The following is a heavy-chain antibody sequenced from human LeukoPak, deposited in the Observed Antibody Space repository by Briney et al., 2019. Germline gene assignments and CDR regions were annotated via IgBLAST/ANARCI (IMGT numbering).Heavy chain of an antibody. J-gene: IGHJ5*02. CDR2: IYPGDSDT. CDR3: ARLLEPGLLENWFDP. CDR1: GYSFTSYW. D-gene: IGHD1-1*01. Sequence: GESLKISCKGSGYSFTSYWIGWVRQMPGKGLEWMGIIYPGDSDTRYSPSFQGQVTISADKSISTAHLQWSSLKASDTAMYYCARLLEPGLLENWFDPWGQGTLVTVSS. V-gene: IGHV5-51*01.